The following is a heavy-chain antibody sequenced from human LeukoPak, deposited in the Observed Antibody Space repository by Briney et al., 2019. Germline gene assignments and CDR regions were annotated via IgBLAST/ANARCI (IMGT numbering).Heavy chain of an antibody. Sequence: ASLKVPCKASGYTFAGYYMHWVRQAPGQGLEWMGWINPNSGGTNYAQKFQGRVTMTRDTSISTAYMELSRLRSDDTAVYYCARGASGVYTVTTSWFDPWGQGTLVTVSS. J-gene: IGHJ5*02. CDR3: ARGASGVYTVTTSWFDP. V-gene: IGHV1-2*02. CDR2: INPNSGGT. CDR1: GYTFAGYY. D-gene: IGHD4-17*01.